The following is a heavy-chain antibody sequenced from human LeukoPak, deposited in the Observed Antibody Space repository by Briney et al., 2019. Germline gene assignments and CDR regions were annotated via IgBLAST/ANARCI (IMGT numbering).Heavy chain of an antibody. CDR2: INPNSGGT. J-gene: IGHJ6*03. V-gene: IGHV1-2*06. Sequence: ASVKVSCKASGYTFIGYYMHWVRQAPGQGLEWMGRINPNSGGTNYAQKFQGRVTMTRDTSISTAYMELSRLRSDDTAVYYCARDYGSGRDVYYYYYMDVWGKGTTVTVSS. CDR3: ARDYGSGRDVYYYYYMDV. D-gene: IGHD3-10*01. CDR1: GYTFIGYY.